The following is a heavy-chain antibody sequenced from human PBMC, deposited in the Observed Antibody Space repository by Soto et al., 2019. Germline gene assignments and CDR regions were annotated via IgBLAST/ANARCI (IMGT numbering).Heavy chain of an antibody. Sequence: QVQLQQWGAGAGLLKPSETLSLTCAASGGSFSGYYWSWIRQPPGRGLEWIGEINHSGNSNYNPALENRVTISVDPAKNQFSLMLISVTAADTAVYYCARANILPGYYVVYFDVWGRGTLVTVSP. J-gene: IGHJ2*01. V-gene: IGHV4-34*02. CDR1: GGSFSGYY. CDR2: INHSGNS. D-gene: IGHD3-9*01. CDR3: ARANILPGYYVVYFDV.